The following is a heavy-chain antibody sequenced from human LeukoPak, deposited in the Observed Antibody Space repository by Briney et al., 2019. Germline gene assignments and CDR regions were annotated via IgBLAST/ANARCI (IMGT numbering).Heavy chain of an antibody. CDR3: ARKYCSSTSCSDELDDY. V-gene: IGHV1-18*04. D-gene: IGHD2-2*01. CDR2: ISAYNGNT. CDR1: GYTFTSFG. J-gene: IGHJ4*02. Sequence: ASVKVSCKASGYTFTSFGISGVRQAPGQGLEWMVWISAYNGNTNYAQKLQGRVTMTTDTSTSTAYMELRSLRSDDTAVYYCARKYCSSTSCSDELDDYWGQGTLVTVSS.